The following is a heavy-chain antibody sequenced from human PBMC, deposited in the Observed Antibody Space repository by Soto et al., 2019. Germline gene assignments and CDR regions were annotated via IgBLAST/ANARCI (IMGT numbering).Heavy chain of an antibody. CDR3: ARETGEAYFDY. V-gene: IGHV3-7*03. CDR2: IKQDGSEK. J-gene: IGHJ4*02. D-gene: IGHD7-27*01. CDR1: GFTFSSYW. Sequence: GGSLRLSCEASGFTFSSYWMSWVRQAPGKGLEWVANIKQDGSEKYYVDSVKGRFTISRDNAKNSLYLQMNSLRAEDTAVYYCARETGEAYFDYWGQGTLVTVSS.